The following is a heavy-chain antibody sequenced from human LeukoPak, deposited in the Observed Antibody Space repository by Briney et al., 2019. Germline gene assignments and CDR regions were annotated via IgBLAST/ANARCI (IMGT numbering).Heavy chain of an antibody. CDR2: IYYSGST. CDR3: ARSIVVVPAVNWYLDL. CDR1: GGSVSSGSYY. J-gene: IGHJ2*01. V-gene: IGHV4-61*01. Sequence: SETLSLTCTVSGGSVSSGSYYWSWIRQPPGKGLEWIGYIYYSGSTNYNPSLKSRVTISVDRSKNQFSLKLSSVTAADTAVYYCARSIVVVPAVNWYLDLWGRGTLVTVSS. D-gene: IGHD2-2*01.